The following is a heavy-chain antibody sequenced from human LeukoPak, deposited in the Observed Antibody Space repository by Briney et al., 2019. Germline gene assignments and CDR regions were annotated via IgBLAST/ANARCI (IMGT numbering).Heavy chain of an antibody. CDR2: ISGSGGST. J-gene: IGHJ4*02. CDR3: AKDQYILTGNFDY. V-gene: IGHV3-23*01. Sequence: GGSLRLSCAASGFTFSSYAMSWVRQAPGKGLEWVSAISGSGGSTYYADSVKGRFTISRDNSKNTLYPQMNSLRAEDTAVYYCAKDQYILTGNFDYWGQGTLVTVSS. D-gene: IGHD3-9*01. CDR1: GFTFSSYA.